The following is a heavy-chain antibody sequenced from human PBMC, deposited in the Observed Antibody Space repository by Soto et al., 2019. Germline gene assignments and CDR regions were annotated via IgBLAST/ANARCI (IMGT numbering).Heavy chain of an antibody. Sequence: GGSLRLSCSVSGFTFSSYAMHWVRQAPGKGLEYVSSISSNGGSTYYPDSVKGRFTISRDNSKSTLYLQMNSLRAEDTAVYYCARDAEYSSGWFDPWGQGTLVTVSS. V-gene: IGHV3-64*04. CDR3: ARDAEYSSGWFDP. CDR1: GFTFSSYA. CDR2: ISSNGGST. D-gene: IGHD6-19*01. J-gene: IGHJ5*02.